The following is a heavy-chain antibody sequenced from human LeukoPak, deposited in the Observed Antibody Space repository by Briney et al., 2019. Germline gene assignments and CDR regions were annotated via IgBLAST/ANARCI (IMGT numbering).Heavy chain of an antibody. CDR2: ILHDGSNQ. CDR3: AKDVDYPEY. CDR1: GFTFSGHA. J-gene: IGHJ4*02. Sequence: PGRSLRLSCAASGFTFSGHAMHWVRQAPGKGLEWVAVILHDGSNQYYADSVKGRFTISRDNSKNTLYLQMNSLRAEDTAVYYCAKDVDYPEYWGQGTLVTVSS. V-gene: IGHV3-30*18. D-gene: IGHD2-15*01.